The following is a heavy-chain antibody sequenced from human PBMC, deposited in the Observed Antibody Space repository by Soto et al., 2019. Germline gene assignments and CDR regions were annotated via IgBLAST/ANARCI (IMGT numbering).Heavy chain of an antibody. Sequence: GSLRLSCAASGFTFSSYWMHWVRQAPGKGLVWVSRINSDGSSTSYADSVKGRFTISRDNAKNTLYLQMNSLRAEDTAVYYCARAKSSSSVDYFDYWGQGTLVTVSS. J-gene: IGHJ4*02. CDR2: INSDGSST. D-gene: IGHD6-13*01. V-gene: IGHV3-74*01. CDR3: ARAKSSSSVDYFDY. CDR1: GFTFSSYW.